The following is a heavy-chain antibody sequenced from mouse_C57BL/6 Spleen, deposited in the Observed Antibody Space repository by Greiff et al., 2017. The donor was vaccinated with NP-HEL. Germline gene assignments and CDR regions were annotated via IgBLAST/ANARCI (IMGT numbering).Heavy chain of an antibody. CDR1: GIAFSRYW. CDR3: ARPHYYGGRGFAY. J-gene: IGHJ3*01. V-gene: IGHV4-1*01. D-gene: IGHD1-1*02. CDR2: INPDSSTI. Sequence: VQRVESGGGLVQPGGSLKLSCAASGIAFSRYWMSWVRRAPGQGLEWIGEINPDSSTINYAPSLKDKFIIARDNAKNTLYMQMSKVRSEDTALYYCARPHYYGGRGFAYWGQGTLVTVSA.